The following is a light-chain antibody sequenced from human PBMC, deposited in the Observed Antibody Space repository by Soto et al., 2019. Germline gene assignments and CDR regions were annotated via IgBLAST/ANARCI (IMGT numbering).Light chain of an antibody. V-gene: IGKV3-15*01. J-gene: IGKJ2*01. Sequence: EIVMTQSPATLSVSPGXRATLSCRASQSVSSNLAWYQQKPGQPPSLLIYGASARATGIPARFSGSGSGTEFTLTISNLQSEDFAVYYCQHYNNWPFTFGQGTKADIK. CDR1: QSVSSN. CDR3: QHYNNWPFT. CDR2: GAS.